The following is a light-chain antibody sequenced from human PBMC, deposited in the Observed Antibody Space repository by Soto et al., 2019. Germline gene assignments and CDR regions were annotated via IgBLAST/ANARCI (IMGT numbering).Light chain of an antibody. CDR3: CSYAGSSTFWV. V-gene: IGLV2-23*02. CDR2: EVS. Sequence: QSALTQPASVSGCPGQSITISCTGTSSDVGSYNLVSWYQQHPGKAPKLMIYEVSKRPSGVSNRFSGSKSGNTASLTISGLQAEDEADYYCCSYAGSSTFWVFGGGTKVTVL. J-gene: IGLJ2*01. CDR1: SSDVGSYNL.